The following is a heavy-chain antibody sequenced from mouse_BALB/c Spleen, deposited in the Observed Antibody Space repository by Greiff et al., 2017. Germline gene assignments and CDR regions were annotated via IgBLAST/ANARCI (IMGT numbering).Heavy chain of an antibody. CDR1: GYTFTSYW. D-gene: IGHD2-1*01. Sequence: QVQLKESGAELAKPGASVKMSCKASGYTFTSYWMHWVKQRPGQGLEWIGYINPSTGYTEYNQKFKDKATLTADKSSSTAYLQLSSLTSEDSAVYYCAYGNYNYAMDYWGQGTSVTVSS. CDR2: INPSTGYT. CDR3: AYGNYNYAMDY. V-gene: IGHV1-7*01. J-gene: IGHJ4*01.